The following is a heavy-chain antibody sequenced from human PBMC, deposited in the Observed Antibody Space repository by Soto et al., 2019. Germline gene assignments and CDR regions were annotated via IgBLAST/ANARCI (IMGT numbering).Heavy chain of an antibody. CDR3: AHIVTGCFT. Sequence: QITLKESGPTLVKPTQTLTLTCTISGFSLITSGVGVGWIRQPPGKALDWLALIYWDDDKRYSPSLKSRLTITKDTSKNQVVHTMTNMDPVDTATYYCAHIVTGCFTWGRGALVTVSS. V-gene: IGHV2-5*02. CDR2: IYWDDDK. CDR1: GFSLITSGVG. J-gene: IGHJ5*02. D-gene: IGHD3-16*01.